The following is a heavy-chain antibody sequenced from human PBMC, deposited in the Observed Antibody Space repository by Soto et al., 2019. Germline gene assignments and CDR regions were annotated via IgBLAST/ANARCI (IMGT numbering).Heavy chain of an antibody. CDR3: AKEAWFGELPDY. V-gene: IGHV3-66*02. Sequence: GGSLRLSCAASGFTVSSNYMSWVRQAPGKGLEWVSVIYSGGSTYYADSVRGRFTISRDNSKNTLYLQMNSLRAEDTAVYYCAKEAWFGELPDYWGQGTLVTVSS. CDR1: GFTVSSNY. J-gene: IGHJ4*02. CDR2: IYSGGST. D-gene: IGHD3-10*01.